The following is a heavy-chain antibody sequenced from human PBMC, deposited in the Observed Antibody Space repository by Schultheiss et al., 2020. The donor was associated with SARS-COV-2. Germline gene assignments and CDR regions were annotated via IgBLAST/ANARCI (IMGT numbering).Heavy chain of an antibody. Sequence: LSLTCTVSGGSISSYYWSWIRQPPGKGLEWVSYISSSSSYTNYADSVKGRFTISRDNAKNSLYLQMNSLRAEDTAVYYCARALTTVTTDYWGQGTLVTVSS. J-gene: IGHJ4*02. CDR1: GGSISSYY. D-gene: IGHD4-17*01. CDR3: ARALTTVTTDY. V-gene: IGHV3-11*06. CDR2: ISSSSSYT.